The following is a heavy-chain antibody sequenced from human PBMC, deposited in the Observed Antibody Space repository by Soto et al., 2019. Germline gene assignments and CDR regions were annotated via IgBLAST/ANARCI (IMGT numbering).Heavy chain of an antibody. CDR1: GVSLTSGNW. Sequence: SETLSLTCAVSGVSLTSGNWWTWVRQSPQRGLEYIGEIFHDGATNYYPSFERRFAMSVDTSKNQFSLKLTSVTAADTAVYYCASSTPLYDFWSGPTQPWGQGTLVTVSS. D-gene: IGHD3-3*01. V-gene: IGHV4-4*02. CDR2: IFHDGAT. J-gene: IGHJ5*02. CDR3: ASSTPLYDFWSGPTQP.